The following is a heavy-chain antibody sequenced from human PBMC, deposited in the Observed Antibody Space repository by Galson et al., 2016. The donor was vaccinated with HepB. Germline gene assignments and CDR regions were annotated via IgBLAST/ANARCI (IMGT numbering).Heavy chain of an antibody. V-gene: IGHV1-46*01. Sequence: SCKASGGTFSTEYISWVRQAPGQGLEWMGIGNPRTGSTSYAQKFQDRVTVTRDTSTSTVYMELSSLRSEDTAVYYCARDRGSNSLKGYGMDVWGQGTTVTVSS. J-gene: IGHJ6*02. D-gene: IGHD3-10*01. CDR3: ARDRGSNSLKGYGMDV. CDR2: GNPRTGST. CDR1: GGTFSTEY.